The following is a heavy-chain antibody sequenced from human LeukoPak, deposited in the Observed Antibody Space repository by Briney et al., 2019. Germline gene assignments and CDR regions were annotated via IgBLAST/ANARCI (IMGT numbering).Heavy chain of an antibody. CDR2: IYYSGST. Sequence: SWXXXXXGXXLEWIGYIYYSGSTYYNPSLKSRVTISVDTSKNQFSLKLSSVTAADTAVYYCARAGGFFSPFGYWGQGTLVTVSS. J-gene: IGHJ4*02. CDR3: ARAGGFFSPFGY. V-gene: IGHV4-31*02. D-gene: IGHD3-16*01.